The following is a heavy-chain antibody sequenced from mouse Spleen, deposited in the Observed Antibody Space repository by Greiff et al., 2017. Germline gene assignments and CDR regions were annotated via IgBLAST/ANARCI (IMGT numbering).Heavy chain of an antibody. CDR3: ARHGYYEYDGTWFAY. CDR1: GFTFSSYA. V-gene: IGHV5-9-3*01. D-gene: IGHD2-4*01. CDR2: ISSGGSYT. Sequence: EVKLMESGGGLVKPGGSLKLSCAASGFTFSSYALSWVRQTPEKRLEWVATISSGGSYTYYPDSVKGRFTISRDNAKNTLYLQMSSLRSEDTAMYYCARHGYYEYDGTWFAYWGQGTLVTVSA. J-gene: IGHJ3*01.